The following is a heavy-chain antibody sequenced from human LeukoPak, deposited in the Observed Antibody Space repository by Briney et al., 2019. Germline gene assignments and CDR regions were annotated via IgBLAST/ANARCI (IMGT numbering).Heavy chain of an antibody. CDR2: INPNSGGT. V-gene: IGHV1-2*06. CDR3: ARAGIAADWFDP. D-gene: IGHD6-6*01. Sequence: GASVKVSCKASGYTFTGYYMHWVRQAPGQGLERMGRINPNSGGTNYAQKFQGRVTMTRDTSISTAYMELSRLRSDDTAVYYCARAGIAADWFDPWGQGTLVTVSS. J-gene: IGHJ5*02. CDR1: GYTFTGYY.